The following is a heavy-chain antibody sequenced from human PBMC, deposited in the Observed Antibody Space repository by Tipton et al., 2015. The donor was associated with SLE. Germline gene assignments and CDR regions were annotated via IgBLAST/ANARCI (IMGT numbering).Heavy chain of an antibody. Sequence: TLSLTCAVYGGSFSGYYRSWIRQPPGKGLEWIGEINHSGSTNYNPSLKSRVTISVDTSKNQFSLKLSSVTAADTAVYYCARGWYPDYWGQGTLVTVSS. CDR2: INHSGST. CDR3: ARGWYPDY. CDR1: GGSFSGYY. D-gene: IGHD6-13*01. J-gene: IGHJ4*02. V-gene: IGHV4-34*01.